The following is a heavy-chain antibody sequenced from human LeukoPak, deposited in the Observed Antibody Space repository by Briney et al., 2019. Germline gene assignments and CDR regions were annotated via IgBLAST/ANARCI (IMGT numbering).Heavy chain of an antibody. CDR1: GYTFTSYG. Sequence: ASVKVSCKASGYTFTSYGIGWVRQAPGQGLEWMGWISAYNGNTNYAQKLQGRVTMTTDTSTSTAYMELRSLRSDDTAVYYCARGGYCSSTSCQRYNWFDPWGQGTLVTVSS. CDR2: ISAYNGNT. V-gene: IGHV1-18*01. J-gene: IGHJ5*02. CDR3: ARGGYCSSTSCQRYNWFDP. D-gene: IGHD2-2*01.